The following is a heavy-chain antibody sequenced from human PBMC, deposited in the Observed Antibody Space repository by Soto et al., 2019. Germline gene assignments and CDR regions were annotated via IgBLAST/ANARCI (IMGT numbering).Heavy chain of an antibody. Sequence: ASVNVSCKASGYTFTGYYVHWVRQAPGQGLEWMGWINPNSGDTYLAQRFQGRVTMNRDTSIGTAYMELRGLTSDDTAEYYCAKGGAIVAAGTRFYLYNAMDVWG. D-gene: IGHD1-26*01. CDR1: GYTFTGYY. V-gene: IGHV1-2*02. CDR2: INPNSGDT. J-gene: IGHJ6*02. CDR3: AKGGAIVAAGTRFYLYNAMDV.